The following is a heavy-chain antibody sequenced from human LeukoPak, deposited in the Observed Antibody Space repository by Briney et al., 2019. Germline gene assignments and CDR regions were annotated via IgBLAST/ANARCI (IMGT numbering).Heavy chain of an antibody. J-gene: IGHJ4*02. CDR2: IYTSGST. Sequence: SETLSPTCTVSGGSISSYYWSWIRQPAGKGLEWIGRIYTSGSTNYNPSLKSRVTMSVDTSKNQFSLKLSSVTAADTAVYYCARELEGGYCDYFDYWGQGTLVTVPS. V-gene: IGHV4-4*07. CDR1: GGSISSYY. D-gene: IGHD5-12*01. CDR3: ARELEGGYCDYFDY.